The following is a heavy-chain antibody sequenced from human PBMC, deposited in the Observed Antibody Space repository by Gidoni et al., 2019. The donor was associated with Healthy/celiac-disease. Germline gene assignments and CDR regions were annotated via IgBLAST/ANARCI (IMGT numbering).Heavy chain of an antibody. J-gene: IGHJ6*02. Sequence: QVQLVESGGGVVQPGRSLRLSCAASGFTFSSYAMHWVRQAPGKGLEWVAVISYDGSNKYYADSVKGRFTISRDNSKNTLYLQMNSLRAEDTAVYYCAREWELGRDGMDVWGQGTTVTVSS. CDR3: AREWELGRDGMDV. V-gene: IGHV3-30-3*01. D-gene: IGHD1-26*01. CDR1: GFTFSSYA. CDR2: ISYDGSNK.